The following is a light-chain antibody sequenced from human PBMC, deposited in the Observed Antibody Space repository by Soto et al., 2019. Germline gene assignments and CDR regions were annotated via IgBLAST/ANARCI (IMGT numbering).Light chain of an antibody. CDR1: QRISSW. J-gene: IGKJ1*01. Sequence: DIQMTQSPSTLSASVGDRVTITCRASQRISSWLAWYQQKPGKAPKLLIYDASSLESVVPSRFSGSGSGTEFTLTISSLQPDDFATYYCQQYNSYWTFGQGTKVEIK. CDR3: QQYNSYWT. CDR2: DAS. V-gene: IGKV1-5*01.